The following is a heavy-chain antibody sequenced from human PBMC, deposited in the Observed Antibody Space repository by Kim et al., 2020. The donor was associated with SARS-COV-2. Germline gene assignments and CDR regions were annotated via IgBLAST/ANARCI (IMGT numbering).Heavy chain of an antibody. V-gene: IGHV4-34*01. J-gene: IGHJ6*02. CDR1: GGSFSGYY. D-gene: IGHD3-9*01. CDR2: INHSGST. CDR3: ARTFYDILTAHRGYYYGMDV. Sequence: SETLSLTCAVYGGSFSGYYWSWIRQPPGKGLEWIGEINHSGSTNYNPSLKSRVTISVDTSKNQFSLKLSSVTAADTAVYYCARTFYDILTAHRGYYYGMDVWGQGTTVTVSS.